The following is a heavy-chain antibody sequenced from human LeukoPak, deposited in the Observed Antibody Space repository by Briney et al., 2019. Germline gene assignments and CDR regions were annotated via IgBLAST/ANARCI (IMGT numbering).Heavy chain of an antibody. J-gene: IGHJ6*01. D-gene: IGHD2-8*01. V-gene: IGHV3-30-3*01. CDR3: ARCSNAVCTLGMDV. CDR1: GFTFSSYA. CDR2: ISYDGSNK. Sequence: PGGSLRLSCAASGFTFSSYAMHWVRQAPGKGLEWVAVISYDGSNKYYADSVKGRFTISRDNSKNTLYLQMNSLRAEDTAVYYCARCSNAVCTLGMDVWGQGTTVTVSS.